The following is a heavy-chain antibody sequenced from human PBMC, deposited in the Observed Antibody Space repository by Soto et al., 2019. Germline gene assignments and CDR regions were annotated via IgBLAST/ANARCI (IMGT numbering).Heavy chain of an antibody. CDR1: GGTFSSYA. CDR2: IIPIFGTA. Sequence: SVKVSCKASGGTFSSYAISWVRQAPGQGLEWMGGIIPIFGTANYAQKFQGRVTITADESTSTAYMELSSLRSEDTAVYYCAGRGRYGDGYGMDVWGQGTTGTVSS. J-gene: IGHJ6*02. V-gene: IGHV1-69*13. D-gene: IGHD4-17*01. CDR3: AGRGRYGDGYGMDV.